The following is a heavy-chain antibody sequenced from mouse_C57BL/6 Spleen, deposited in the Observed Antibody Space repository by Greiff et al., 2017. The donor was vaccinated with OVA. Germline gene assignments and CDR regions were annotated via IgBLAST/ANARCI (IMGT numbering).Heavy chain of an antibody. CDR3: ARVDYYGSSPYYNAMDY. CDR2: IDPSDSYI. D-gene: IGHD1-1*01. Sequence: VQLQQSGAELVKPGASVKLSCKASGYTFTSYWMQWVKQRPGQGLEWIGEIDPSDSYINYNQKFKGKATLTVDTSSSTAYMQLSSLTSEDSAVYYCARVDYYGSSPYYNAMDYWGQGTSVTVSS. CDR1: GYTFTSYW. V-gene: IGHV1-50*01. J-gene: IGHJ4*01.